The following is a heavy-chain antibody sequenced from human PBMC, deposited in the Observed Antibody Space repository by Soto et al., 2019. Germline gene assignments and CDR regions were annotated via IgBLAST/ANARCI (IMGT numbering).Heavy chain of an antibody. J-gene: IGHJ4*02. V-gene: IGHV3-23*01. CDR1: GFTFRNFV. CDR2: IRGSGGET. CDR3: AQDRGWGLVSSSLDY. D-gene: IGHD6-6*01. Sequence: PGGSLRLSCAASGFTFRNFVMSWVRQAPGKGLEWVSAIRGSGGETFYADSVKGRFTISRDNSRNTLYLQMNSLRDEDTALYFCAQDRGWGLVSSSLDYWGRGTLVTVSS.